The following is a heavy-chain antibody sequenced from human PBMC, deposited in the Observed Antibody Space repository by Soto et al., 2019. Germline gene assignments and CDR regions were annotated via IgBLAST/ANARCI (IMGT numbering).Heavy chain of an antibody. CDR3: ARVGGLGEHGDYVRQDNWFDP. CDR2: ISSSGSTI. J-gene: IGHJ5*02. Sequence: GGSLRLSCAASGFTFSDYYMSWIRQAPGKGLEWVSYISSSGSTIYYADSVKGRFTISRDNAKNSLYLQMNSLRAEDTAVYYCARVGGLGEHGDYVRQDNWFDPWGQGTLVTVSS. D-gene: IGHD4-17*01. V-gene: IGHV3-11*01. CDR1: GFTFSDYY.